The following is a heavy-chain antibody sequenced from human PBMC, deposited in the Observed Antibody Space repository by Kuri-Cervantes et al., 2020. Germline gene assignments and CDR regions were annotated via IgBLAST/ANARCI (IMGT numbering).Heavy chain of an antibody. Sequence: GGSLRLSCAASGFTFSSYGMHWVRQAPGKGLEWVAVISYDGSNKYYADSVKGRFTISRDNSKNTLYLQMNSLRDEDTAVYYCARDYGDYDGDYYYYGMDVWGQGTTVTVSS. CDR3: ARDYGDYDGDYYYYGMDV. CDR1: GFTFSSYG. V-gene: IGHV3-30*03. D-gene: IGHD4-17*01. J-gene: IGHJ6*02. CDR2: ISYDGSNK.